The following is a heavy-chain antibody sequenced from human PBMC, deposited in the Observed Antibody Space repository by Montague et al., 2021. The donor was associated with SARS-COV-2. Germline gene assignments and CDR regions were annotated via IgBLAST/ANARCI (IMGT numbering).Heavy chain of an antibody. Sequence: SETLSLTCAVTSGSLRNYYWSWIRQPPGKGLEWIGEIRLPGGSNXNPSLKGRVTISLDTSNNQVSLSLNSVTAADTAVYYCARAGSQGLFEFWGRGTLVTVSS. CDR3: ARAGSQGLFEF. CDR2: IRLPGGS. CDR1: SGSLRNYY. J-gene: IGHJ2*01. D-gene: IGHD1-1*01. V-gene: IGHV4-34*01.